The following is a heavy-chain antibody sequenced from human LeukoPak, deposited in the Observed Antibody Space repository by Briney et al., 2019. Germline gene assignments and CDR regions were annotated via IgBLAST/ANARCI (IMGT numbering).Heavy chain of an antibody. V-gene: IGHV4-39*07. J-gene: IGHJ4*02. CDR3: ARSGGTLYFNY. Sequence: SETLSLTCTVSGGSISSSSYYWGWIRQPPGKGLEWIGSIYYSGSTYYNPSLKSRVTISVDTSKNQFSLKLSSVTAADPAVYYCARSGGTLYFNYWGQGTLVTASS. D-gene: IGHD2-15*01. CDR2: IYYSGST. CDR1: GGSISSSSYY.